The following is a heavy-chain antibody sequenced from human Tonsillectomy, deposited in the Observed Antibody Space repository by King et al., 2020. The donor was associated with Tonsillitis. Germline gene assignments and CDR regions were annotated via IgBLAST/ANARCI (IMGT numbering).Heavy chain of an antibody. D-gene: IGHD4-23*01. CDR3: AKEDNGGNFFDY. CDR1: GFTFSSYG. CDR2: ISYDGSNK. V-gene: IGHV3-30*18. Sequence: VQLVESGGGVVQPGRSLRLSCAGSGFTFSSYGMHWVRQAPGKGLEWVAVISYDGSNKYYADSVKGRFTISRDNSKNTLYLQMNSLRAEDTSVYYCAKEDNGGNFFDYGGQGTLVTVSS. J-gene: IGHJ4*02.